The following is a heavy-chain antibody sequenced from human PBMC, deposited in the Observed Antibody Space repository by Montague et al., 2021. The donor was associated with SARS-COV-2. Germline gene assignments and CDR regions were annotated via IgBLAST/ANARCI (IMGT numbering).Heavy chain of an antibody. CDR1: GYSISSGYY. D-gene: IGHD3-3*01. Sequence: SETLSLTCTASGYSISSGYYWGWIRQPPGKGLEWIGSIYHSGSTYYNPSLKSRVTISVDTSKNQFSLKLSSVTAADTAVYYCARDVRYYDFWSGRAQTSPDYWGQGTLVTVSS. CDR2: IYHSGST. V-gene: IGHV4-38-2*02. CDR3: ARDVRYYDFWSGRAQTSPDY. J-gene: IGHJ4*02.